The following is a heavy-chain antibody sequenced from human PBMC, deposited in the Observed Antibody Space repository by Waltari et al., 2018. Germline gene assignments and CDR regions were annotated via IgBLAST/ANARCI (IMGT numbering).Heavy chain of an antibody. D-gene: IGHD2-2*01. J-gene: IGHJ5*02. CDR1: VGTFSSYA. CDR2: IIPIFGTA. CDR3: ARTHCSSTSCYQGGGWFDP. Sequence: QVQLVQSGAEVKKPGSSVKVSCKASVGTFSSYAISWVRQAPGQGLEWMGGIIPIFGTANYAQKFQGRVTITADESTSTAYMELSSLRSEDTVVYYCARTHCSSTSCYQGGGWFDPWGQGTLVTVSS. V-gene: IGHV1-69*01.